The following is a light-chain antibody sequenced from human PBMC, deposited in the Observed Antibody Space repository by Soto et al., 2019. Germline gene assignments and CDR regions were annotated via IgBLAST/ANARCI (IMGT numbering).Light chain of an antibody. V-gene: IGKV1-39*01. J-gene: IGKJ2*01. CDR2: AAS. CDR3: QQSYNTPRT. CDR1: QSISTY. Sequence: DIQMTQSPSSLSASVGDRVTITCRASQSISTYLNWYLQKPGKAPKLLIYAASSLQSGVPSRFSGSGSGPDFTLTISSLQPEDFATYFCQQSYNTPRTFGQGTKLEIK.